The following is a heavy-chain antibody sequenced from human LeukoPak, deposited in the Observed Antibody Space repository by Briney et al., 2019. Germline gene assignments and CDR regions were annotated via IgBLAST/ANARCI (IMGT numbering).Heavy chain of an antibody. Sequence: SGGSLRLSCSASGFTFSSYEMNWVRQAPGKGLEWVSYISSRGSTIDYADSVKGRFTISRDNAKNSLFLQMNSLRAEDTAVYYCASDRRHYYDSRGHFDYWGQGTLVTVSS. D-gene: IGHD3-22*01. V-gene: IGHV3-48*03. CDR3: ASDRRHYYDSRGHFDY. CDR1: GFTFSSYE. J-gene: IGHJ4*02. CDR2: ISSRGSTI.